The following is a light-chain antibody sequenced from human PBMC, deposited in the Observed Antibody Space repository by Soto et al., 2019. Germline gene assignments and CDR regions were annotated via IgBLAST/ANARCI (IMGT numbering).Light chain of an antibody. Sequence: DIQMTQSPSSLSASVGDRVTITCRASQGISNYLAWYQQKPGKVPKLLIYAASTLQSGVPSRFSGSGSGTDFTLIISSLQPEDVATYYCQKYNSAPWTFDQGTKVEIK. V-gene: IGKV1-27*01. J-gene: IGKJ1*01. CDR3: QKYNSAPWT. CDR2: AAS. CDR1: QGISNY.